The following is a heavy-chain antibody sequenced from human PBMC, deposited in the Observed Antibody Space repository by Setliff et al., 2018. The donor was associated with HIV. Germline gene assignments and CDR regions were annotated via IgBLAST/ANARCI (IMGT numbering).Heavy chain of an antibody. Sequence: SETLSLTCTVSGFSISSGNYYWSWIRQPPRKGLEWIGYIYYSGSTSYNPSLKSRVTISVDTSKNQLSLNLTSVTAADTAVYYCARVEAKIRGATYGMDVWGLGTTVTVSS. J-gene: IGHJ6*02. D-gene: IGHD3-10*01. CDR3: ARVEAKIRGATYGMDV. V-gene: IGHV4-30-4*02. CDR2: IYYSGST. CDR1: GFSISSGNYY.